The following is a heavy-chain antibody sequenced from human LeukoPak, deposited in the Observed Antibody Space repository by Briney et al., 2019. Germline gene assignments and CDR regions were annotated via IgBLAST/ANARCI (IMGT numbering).Heavy chain of an antibody. V-gene: IGHV3-49*04. CDR1: GFTFGDYA. Sequence: PGGSLRLSCTASGFTFGDYAMSWVRQAPGKGLEWVGFIRSKAYGGTTEYAASVKGRFTISRDDSKSIAYLQMNSLKTEDTAVYYCTSRLWFGELFAFGSGVDYWGQGTLVTVSS. D-gene: IGHD3-10*01. CDR2: IRSKAYGGTT. J-gene: IGHJ4*02. CDR3: TSRLWFGELFAFGSGVDY.